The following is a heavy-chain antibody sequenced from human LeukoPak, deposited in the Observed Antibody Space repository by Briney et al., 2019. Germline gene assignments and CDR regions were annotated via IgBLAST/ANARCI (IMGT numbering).Heavy chain of an antibody. CDR2: IYTSGST. Sequence: SETLSLTCTVSGGSISSYYWSWIRQPAGKGLEWIGRIYTSGSTNYNPSLKSRVTMYVDTSKIQFSLKLSSVTAADTAVYYCARSPLLPYYYYYMDVWGKGTTVTVSS. J-gene: IGHJ6*03. D-gene: IGHD2-15*01. V-gene: IGHV4-4*07. CDR1: GGSISSYY. CDR3: ARSPLLPYYYYYMDV.